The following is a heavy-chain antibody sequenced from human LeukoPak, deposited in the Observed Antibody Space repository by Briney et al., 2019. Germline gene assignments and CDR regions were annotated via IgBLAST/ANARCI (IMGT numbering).Heavy chain of an antibody. D-gene: IGHD1-26*01. V-gene: IGHV1-18*01. CDR1: GYSFTSFG. Sequence: ASVKVSCKAFGYSFTSFGIYWVRQAPGQGLEWMGWISAYNGDTKYEQKFQGRVTMTTDTSTSTVYMELRSLRYDDTAVYYCARGTWEAAATPHSFDTWGQGTLVTVSS. J-gene: IGHJ4*02. CDR2: ISAYNGDT. CDR3: ARGTWEAAATPHSFDT.